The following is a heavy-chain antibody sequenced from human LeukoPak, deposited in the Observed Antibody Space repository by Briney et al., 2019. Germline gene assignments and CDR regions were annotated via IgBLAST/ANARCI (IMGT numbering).Heavy chain of an antibody. CDR3: ARGGWNKFDY. CDR1: GGSISSYY. J-gene: IGHJ4*02. V-gene: IGHV4-59*01. D-gene: IGHD3-22*01. CDR2: IFYSGTT. Sequence: SETLSLTCTVSGGSISSYYWSWIRQPPGKGLEWIGFIFYSGTTNYNPSLKSRVTISVDTSKNQFSLKLSSVTAADTAVYYCARGGWNKFDYWGQGTLFTVSS.